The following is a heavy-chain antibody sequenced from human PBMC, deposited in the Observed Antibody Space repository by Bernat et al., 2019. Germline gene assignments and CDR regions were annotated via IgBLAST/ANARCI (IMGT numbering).Heavy chain of an antibody. CDR1: GFTVSSNY. Sequence: EVQLVETGGGLIQPGGSLRLSCAASGFTVSSNYMSWVRQAPGKGLEWVSVIYSGGSTYYADSVKGRFTISRDNSKNTLYLQMNSLGAEDTAVYYCARDERGNDAFDIWGQGTMVTVSS. J-gene: IGHJ3*02. CDR2: IYSGGST. D-gene: IGHD1-1*01. V-gene: IGHV3-53*05. CDR3: ARDERGNDAFDI.